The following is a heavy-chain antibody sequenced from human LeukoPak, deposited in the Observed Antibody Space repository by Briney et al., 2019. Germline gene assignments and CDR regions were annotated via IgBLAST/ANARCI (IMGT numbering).Heavy chain of an antibody. CDR1: GGSVSRGGYY. CDR3: ATADWESFYFDS. V-gene: IGHV4-31*03. Sequence: SGTLSLTCTVSGGSVSRGGYYWSWIRQHPGKGLEWIGFTSYSEGTYYNPSLMSRITISVDISQNQFSLKMRDVTAADTAVYFCATADWESFYFDSWGQGALVAVSS. J-gene: IGHJ4*02. D-gene: IGHD1-26*01. CDR2: TSYSEGT.